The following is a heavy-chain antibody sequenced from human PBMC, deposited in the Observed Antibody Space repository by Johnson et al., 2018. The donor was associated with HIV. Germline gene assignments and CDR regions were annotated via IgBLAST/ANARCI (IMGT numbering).Heavy chain of an antibody. D-gene: IGHD3-16*01. CDR3: AKGEWGAGTDAFDI. V-gene: IGHV3-33*06. J-gene: IGHJ3*02. CDR2: IWYDGSNK. Sequence: QEKLVESGGGVVQPGRSLRLSCAASGFTFSSYGMHWVRQAPGKGLEWVAVIWYDGSNKYYADSVKGRFTISRDNSKNTLYLQMNSLRAEDTAVYYCAKGEWGAGTDAFDIWGQGTRVTVSS. CDR1: GFTFSSYG.